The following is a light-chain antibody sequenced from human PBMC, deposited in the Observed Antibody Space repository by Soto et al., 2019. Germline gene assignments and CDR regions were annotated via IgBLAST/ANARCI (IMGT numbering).Light chain of an antibody. CDR1: QSINSL. CDR2: DAS. CDR3: RRYDHYSS. Sequence: DIQMTQSPSTLSASVGDSVTITCRASQSINSLVAWYQQHPGKAPKLLIHDASSLENGVPSRFSGSGSGTGFTLTIASLQPDDFATYYCRRYDHYSSFGQGTKLEI. J-gene: IGKJ2*01. V-gene: IGKV1-5*01.